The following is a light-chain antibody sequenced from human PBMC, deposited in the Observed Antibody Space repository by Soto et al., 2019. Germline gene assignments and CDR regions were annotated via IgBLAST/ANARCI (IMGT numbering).Light chain of an antibody. J-gene: IGLJ2*01. CDR2: SNN. CDR3: AAWDDSLTVV. V-gene: IGLV1-44*01. Sequence: QSVLTQPPSASGTPGQRVTISCSGSSSNIESNTVNWYRQLPGAAPKLLIHSNNQRPSGVHDRFSGSKSGTSATLAISGLQSEDEADYYCAAWDDSLTVVFGGGTKLTVL. CDR1: SSNIESNT.